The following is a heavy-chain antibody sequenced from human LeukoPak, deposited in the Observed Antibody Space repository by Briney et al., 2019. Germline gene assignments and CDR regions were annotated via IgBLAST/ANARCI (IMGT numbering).Heavy chain of an antibody. J-gene: IGHJ4*02. CDR3: ARAPRLSSGWEFDY. Sequence: GGSLRLSCAASGFTFSSYGMHWVRQAPGKGLEWVAVIWYDGSNKYYADSVKGRFTISRDNSKNTLYLQMNSLRAEDTAVYYCARAPRLSSGWEFDYWGQGTLVTVSS. V-gene: IGHV3-33*01. CDR2: IWYDGSNK. D-gene: IGHD6-19*01. CDR1: GFTFSSYG.